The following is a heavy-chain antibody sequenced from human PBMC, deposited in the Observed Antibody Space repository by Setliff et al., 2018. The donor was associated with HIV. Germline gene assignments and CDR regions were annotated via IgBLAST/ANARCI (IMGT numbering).Heavy chain of an antibody. CDR1: GYTFTDYY. V-gene: IGHV1-2*02. D-gene: IGHD4-17*01. Sequence: ASVKVSCKASGYTFTDYYIHWVRQAPGQGLEWMGWIYPNTGGTNYAQKFQGRVSMTRDTSISTAYMELSRLRSDDTAVYYCARSTTADWGQGTLVTVSS. J-gene: IGHJ4*02. CDR2: IYPNTGGT. CDR3: ARSTTAD.